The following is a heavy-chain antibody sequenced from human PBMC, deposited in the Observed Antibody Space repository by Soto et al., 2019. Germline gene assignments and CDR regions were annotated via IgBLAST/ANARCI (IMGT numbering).Heavy chain of an antibody. Sequence: PGGSLRLSCAASGLSFSDYEMNWVRQAPGKGLEWIAHISFSGSTIYYADCVKGRFSISRDNSKNFLYLQMSGLRADDSAVYYCTRGAGFFYGVDVWGLGTTVTVSS. CDR1: GLSFSDYE. V-gene: IGHV3-48*03. CDR3: TRGAGFFYGVDV. J-gene: IGHJ6*02. CDR2: ISFSGSTI. D-gene: IGHD3-10*01.